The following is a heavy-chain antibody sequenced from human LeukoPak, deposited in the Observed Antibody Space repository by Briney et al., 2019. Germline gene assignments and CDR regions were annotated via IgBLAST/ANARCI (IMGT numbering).Heavy chain of an antibody. CDR3: ARAAVVRGVIIPDY. V-gene: IGHV4-34*01. Sequence: SETLSLTCAVYGGSFSGYYWSWIRQPPGKGLEWIGEINHSGSTNYNPSLKSRVTISVDTSKNQFSLKLSSVTAADTAVYYCARAAVVRGVIIPDYWGKGTTVTISS. CDR1: GGSFSGYY. J-gene: IGHJ6*04. D-gene: IGHD3-10*01. CDR2: INHSGST.